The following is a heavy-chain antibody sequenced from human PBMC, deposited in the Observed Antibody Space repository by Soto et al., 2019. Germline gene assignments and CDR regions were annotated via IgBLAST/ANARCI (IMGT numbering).Heavy chain of an antibody. CDR3: AREGIGHLVVIIPLDY. CDR1: GYTFTSYY. J-gene: IGHJ4*02. V-gene: IGHV1-46*01. D-gene: IGHD3-3*01. CDR2: INPSGGST. Sequence: ASVKVSCKASGYTFTSYYMHWVRQAPGQGHEWMGIINPSGGSTSYAQKFQGRVTMTRDTSTSTVYMELSSLRSEDTAVYYCAREGIGHLVVIIPLDYWGQGXLVTVSS.